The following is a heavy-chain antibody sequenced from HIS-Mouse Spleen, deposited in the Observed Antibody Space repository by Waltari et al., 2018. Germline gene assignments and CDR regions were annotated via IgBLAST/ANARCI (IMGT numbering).Heavy chain of an antibody. D-gene: IGHD6-19*01. CDR1: GFTCSSYG. J-gene: IGHJ4*02. CDR2: ISYDGSNK. CDR3: AKASSGWLDY. V-gene: IGHV3-30*18. Sequence: QVQLVESGGGVVQPGGSRRLCCAASGFTCSSYGMHWVRQAPGKGLEWVAVISYDGSNKYYADSVKGRFTISRDNSKNTLYLQMNSLRAEDTAVYYCAKASSGWLDYWGQGTLVTVSS.